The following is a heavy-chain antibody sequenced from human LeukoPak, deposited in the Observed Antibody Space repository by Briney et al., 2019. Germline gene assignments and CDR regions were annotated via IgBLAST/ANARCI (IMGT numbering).Heavy chain of an antibody. CDR3: ARGEGGELNDY. CDR2: IYYSGST. D-gene: IGHD1-7*01. V-gene: IGHV4-39*07. J-gene: IGHJ4*02. CDR1: GGSISSSSYY. Sequence: PSETLSLTCTVSGGSISSSSYYWGWIRQPPGKGLKWIGSIYYSGSTNYNPSLKSRVTISVDTSKNQFSLKLSSATAADTAVYYCARGEGGELNDYWGQGTLVTVSS.